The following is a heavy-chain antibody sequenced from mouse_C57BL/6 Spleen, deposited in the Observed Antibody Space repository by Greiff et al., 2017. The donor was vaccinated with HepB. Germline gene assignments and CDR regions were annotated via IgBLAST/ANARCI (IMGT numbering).Heavy chain of an antibody. J-gene: IGHJ1*03. CDR3: ARRGYYGSSYGDWYFDV. CDR1: GYTFTTYP. Sequence: QVQLQQSGAELVKPGASVKMSCKASGYTFTTYPIEWMKQNHGKSLEWIGNFHPYNDDTKYNEKFKGKATLTVEKSSSTVYLELSRLTSDDSAVYYCARRGYYGSSYGDWYFDVWGTGTTVTVSS. D-gene: IGHD1-1*01. V-gene: IGHV1-47*01. CDR2: FHPYNDDT.